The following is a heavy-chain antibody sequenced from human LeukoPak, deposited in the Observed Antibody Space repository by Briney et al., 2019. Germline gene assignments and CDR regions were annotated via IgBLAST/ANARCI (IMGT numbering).Heavy chain of an antibody. CDR3: ARHATTYYYDSSGYYQVYFDY. CDR2: IHYSGST. Sequence: PSETLSLTCTVSGGSISSYYWSWLRQPPGKGLEWIGYIHYSGSTNYNPSLKSRVTISVDTSKKQFSLKLSSVTAADTAVYYCARHATTYYYDSSGYYQVYFDYWGQGTPVTVSS. V-gene: IGHV4-59*08. CDR1: GGSISSYY. D-gene: IGHD3-22*01. J-gene: IGHJ4*02.